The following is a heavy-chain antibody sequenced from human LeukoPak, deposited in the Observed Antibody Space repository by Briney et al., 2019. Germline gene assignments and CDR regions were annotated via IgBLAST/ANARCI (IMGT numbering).Heavy chain of an antibody. D-gene: IGHD6-13*01. CDR3: ARESSSWYAASDFDI. CDR2: ISAYNGNT. V-gene: IGHV1-18*01. J-gene: IGHJ3*02. Sequence: GASVKVSCKASGYTFTSYGISWVRQAPGQGLEWMGWISAYNGNTNYAQKPQGRVTMTTDTSTSTAYMELRSLRSDDTAVYYCARESSSWYAASDFDIWGQGTMVTVSS. CDR1: GYTFTSYG.